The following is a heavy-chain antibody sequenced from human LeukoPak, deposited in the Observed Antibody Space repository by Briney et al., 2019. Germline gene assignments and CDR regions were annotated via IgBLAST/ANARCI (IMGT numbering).Heavy chain of an antibody. V-gene: IGHV6-1*01. Sequence: SQTLSLTCAISGVRVSSNSAAWNWIRPAPSIGLEWLGRTYYRSKWYNDYAESVKSRIRINPDTSKNQLSLHLRSVTPADTAVYYCAREAATKGGWDDWGQGTLVTVSS. CDR3: AREAATKGGWDD. CDR1: GVRVSSNSAA. CDR2: TYYRSKWYN. J-gene: IGHJ4*02. D-gene: IGHD1-26*01.